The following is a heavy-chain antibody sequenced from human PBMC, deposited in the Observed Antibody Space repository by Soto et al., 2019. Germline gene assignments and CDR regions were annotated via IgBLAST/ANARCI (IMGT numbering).Heavy chain of an antibody. D-gene: IGHD1-1*01. V-gene: IGHV3-74*01. CDR3: ARGPRVSSTGTGAH. J-gene: IGHJ4*02. CDR2: ISDDGSTA. CDR1: EFTFSSYW. Sequence: PWESLKISCAVSEFTFSSYWMHWVRQIPGKGLTWVSRISDDGSTATYADSVKGRFVISRDNAKNSLYLEMNTLRADDSGLYYCARGPRVSSTGTGAHWGRGTLVTVSS.